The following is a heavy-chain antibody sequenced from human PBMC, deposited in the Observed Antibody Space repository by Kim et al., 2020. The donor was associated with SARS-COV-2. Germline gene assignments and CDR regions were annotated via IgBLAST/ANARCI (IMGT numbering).Heavy chain of an antibody. Sequence: SETLSLTCAVYGGSFSGYYWSWIRQPPGKGLEWIGEINHSGSTNYNPSLKSRVTISVDTSKNQFSLKLSSVTAADTAVYYCARGSREWDLLWFGETHIPFDYWGQGTLVTVSS. D-gene: IGHD3-10*01. CDR2: INHSGST. V-gene: IGHV4-34*01. CDR1: GGSFSGYY. J-gene: IGHJ4*02. CDR3: ARGSREWDLLWFGETHIPFDY.